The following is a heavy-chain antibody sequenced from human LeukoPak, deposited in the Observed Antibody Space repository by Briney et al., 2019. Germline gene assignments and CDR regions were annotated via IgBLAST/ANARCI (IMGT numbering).Heavy chain of an antibody. J-gene: IGHJ5*02. V-gene: IGHV7-4-1*02. CDR2: INTNTGNP. D-gene: IGHD2-2*01. CDR3: ARGRRYCSSTSCYFHNWFDP. CDR1: GCTFTGYY. Sequence: ASVKVSCKASGCTFTGYYMHWVRQAPGQGLEWMGWINTNTGNPTYAQGFTGRFVFSLDTSVSTAYLQISSLKAEDTAVYYCARGRRYCSSTSCYFHNWFDPWGQGTLVTVSS.